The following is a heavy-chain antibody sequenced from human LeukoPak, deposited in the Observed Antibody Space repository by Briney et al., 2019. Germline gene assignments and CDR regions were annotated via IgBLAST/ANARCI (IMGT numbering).Heavy chain of an antibody. D-gene: IGHD1-20*01. CDR3: ARDHYNWTPDQGYKVFDY. CDR1: GFTFSLYW. Sequence: GGSLRLSCVVSGFTFSLYWMNWVRQAPGKGLEWVANIKQDGSEEYYVDSVKGRFTISRDNAKNSLYLQMNSLRAEDTAVYYCARDHYNWTPDQGYKVFDYWGQGSLVTVSS. V-gene: IGHV3-7*01. CDR2: IKQDGSEE. J-gene: IGHJ4*02.